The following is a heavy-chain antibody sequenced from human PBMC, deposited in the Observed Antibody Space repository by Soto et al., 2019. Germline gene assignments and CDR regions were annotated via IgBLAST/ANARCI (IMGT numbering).Heavy chain of an antibody. V-gene: IGHV3-30-3*01. CDR1: GFTFSSYA. J-gene: IGHJ4*02. D-gene: IGHD3-22*01. CDR3: ECSYASSGYPIDY. Sequence: PGGSLRLSCAASGFTFSSYAMHWVRQAPGKGLEWVAVISYDGSNKYYADSVKGRFTISRDNSKNTLYLQMNSLRAEDTAVYYCECSYASSGYPIDYWGQGTLVTVSS. CDR2: ISYDGSNK.